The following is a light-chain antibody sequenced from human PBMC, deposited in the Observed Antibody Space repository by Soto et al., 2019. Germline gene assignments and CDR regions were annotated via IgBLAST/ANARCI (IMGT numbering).Light chain of an antibody. CDR2: AAS. CDR1: QSIRSY. V-gene: IGKV1-39*01. Sequence: DIQMTQSPSSLSASVGDRVTITCRASQSIRSYLNWYQQKPGNAPNLLIYAASSLQSGVPSRFSGSGSGTDFTLTISNLQPEDFATYYCQQTYSVPQAFGGGTKLEIK. CDR3: QQTYSVPQA. J-gene: IGKJ4*01.